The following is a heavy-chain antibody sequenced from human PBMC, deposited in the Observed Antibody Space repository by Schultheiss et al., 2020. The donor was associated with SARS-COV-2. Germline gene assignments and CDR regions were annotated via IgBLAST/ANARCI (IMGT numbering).Heavy chain of an antibody. J-gene: IGHJ4*02. D-gene: IGHD1-7*01. CDR1: GGSISSGSYF. CDR3: ARLELESADY. CDR2: VYASGST. Sequence: SETLSLTCTVSGGSISSGSYFWSWIRQPAGKGLEWIGRVYASGSTYYNPSLKSRVTISVDTSKNQFSLKLSSVTAADTAVYYCARLELESADYWGQGTLVTVSS. V-gene: IGHV4-61*02.